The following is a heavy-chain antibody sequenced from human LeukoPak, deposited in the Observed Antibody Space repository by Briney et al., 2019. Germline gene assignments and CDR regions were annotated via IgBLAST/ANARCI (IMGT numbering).Heavy chain of an antibody. CDR3: VRGGIQVSGIDEIDY. D-gene: IGHD6-19*01. Sequence: GGSLRLSCAASGFTFSNYWMSWVRQAPGKGLEWVAHINQDGSEEHYMDSVKARFIISRDNAKNSLSLQMDSLRAEDTAVYYCVRGGIQVSGIDEIDYWGQGTLVTVSS. CDR2: INQDGSEE. V-gene: IGHV3-7*04. CDR1: GFTFSNYW. J-gene: IGHJ4*02.